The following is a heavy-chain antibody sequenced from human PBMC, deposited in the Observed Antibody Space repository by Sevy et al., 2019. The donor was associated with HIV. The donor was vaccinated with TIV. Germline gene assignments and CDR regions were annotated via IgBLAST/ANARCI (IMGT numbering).Heavy chain of an antibody. Sequence: GGSLRLSCAVSGFTFSSYGMSWVRQAPGKGLEWVANIRKDGSEKYYGDSVKGRFTISRDNAKKSLYLQMNSLRAEDTAVYYCATDSDSTRYYYMDVWGKGTTVTVSS. CDR3: ATDSDSTRYYYMDV. CDR2: IRKDGSEK. CDR1: GFTFSSYG. J-gene: IGHJ6*03. V-gene: IGHV3-7*01. D-gene: IGHD1-26*01.